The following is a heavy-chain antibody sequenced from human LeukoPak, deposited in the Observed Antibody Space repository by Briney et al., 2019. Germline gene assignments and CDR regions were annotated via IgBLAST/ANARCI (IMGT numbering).Heavy chain of an antibody. J-gene: IGHJ4*02. CDR3: ASLRATVTAPDY. CDR1: GFTFSTYS. Sequence: TGGSLRLSCAASGFTFSTYSMNCVRQAPGKGRECVSYISSSSSTIYYADSVKGRFTISRDNAKNSLYLQMNSLRVEDTAVYYCASLRATVTAPDYWGQGTLVTVSS. V-gene: IGHV3-48*01. D-gene: IGHD4-17*01. CDR2: ISSSSSTI.